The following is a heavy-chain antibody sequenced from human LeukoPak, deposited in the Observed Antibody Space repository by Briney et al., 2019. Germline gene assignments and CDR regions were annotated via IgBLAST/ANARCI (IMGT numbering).Heavy chain of an antibody. CDR3: ARWGYCSSTSCYPHANAFDI. CDR1: GFTFSSYA. Sequence: GGSLRLSCAASGFTFSSYAMHWVRQAPGKGLEWVAVISYDGSNKYYADSVKGRFTISRDNSKNTLYLQMNSLRAEDTAVYYCARWGYCSSTSCYPHANAFDIWGQGTMVTVSS. V-gene: IGHV3-30*04. D-gene: IGHD2-2*01. CDR2: ISYDGSNK. J-gene: IGHJ3*02.